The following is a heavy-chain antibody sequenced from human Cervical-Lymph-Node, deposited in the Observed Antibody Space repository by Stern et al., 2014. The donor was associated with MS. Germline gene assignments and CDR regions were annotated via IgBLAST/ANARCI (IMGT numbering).Heavy chain of an antibody. D-gene: IGHD4-17*01. V-gene: IGHV1-24*01. Sequence: QVKLEESGPEVKKPGASVKGSCKVSGYSLTDLSMHWVRQPPGKGLEWMGGFDPDDAETIYAQQFQGRLTMTEDTSADTAYMELSSLRSEDTAVYYCVRYGDYVDAFDMWGQGTMVTVSS. CDR2: FDPDDAET. CDR1: GYSLTDLS. J-gene: IGHJ3*02. CDR3: VRYGDYVDAFDM.